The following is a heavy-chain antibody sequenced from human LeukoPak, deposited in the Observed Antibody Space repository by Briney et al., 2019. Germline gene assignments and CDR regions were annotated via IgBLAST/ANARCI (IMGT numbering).Heavy chain of an antibody. CDR3: ARSFNYYDSSGFDY. CDR2: IYYSGST. J-gene: IGHJ4*02. D-gene: IGHD3-22*01. CDR1: GGSISSSGYY. V-gene: IGHV4-39*01. Sequence: PSETLSLTCTVSGGSISSSGYYWGWIRQPPGKGLEWIGSIYYSGSTYYNPSLKSRVTISVDTSKNQFSLKLSSVTAADTAVYYCARSFNYYDSSGFDYWGQGTLVTVSS.